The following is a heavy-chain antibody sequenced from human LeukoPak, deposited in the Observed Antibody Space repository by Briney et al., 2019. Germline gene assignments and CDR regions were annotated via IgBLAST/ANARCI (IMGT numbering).Heavy chain of an antibody. D-gene: IGHD2-15*01. CDR2: MCYNGRT. CDR1: GGSISSDY. CDR3: ASTSGYCSGGNCYSAFDY. Sequence: PSETLSLTCTVSGGSISSDYWSWIRQPPGKGLEWIADMCYNGRTNYNPYLKSRVTISVDTSNNQFSLKLSSVTAADTAVYYCASTSGYCSGGNCYSAFDYWGQGTLVTVSA. V-gene: IGHV4-59*01. J-gene: IGHJ4*02.